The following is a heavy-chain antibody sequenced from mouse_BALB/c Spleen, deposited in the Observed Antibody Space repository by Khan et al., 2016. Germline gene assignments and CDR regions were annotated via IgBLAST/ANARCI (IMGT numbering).Heavy chain of an antibody. V-gene: IGHV3-2*02. CDR3: TSERYNYNSRGWFAC. CDR1: GSSITSDYA. J-gene: IGHJ3*01. CDR2: ISYSGST. D-gene: IGHD1-1*01. Sequence: EVQLQESGPGLVKPSQSLSLTCTVTGSSITSDYAWNWIRQFPGNKLEWMAYISYSGSTSYNPSLKSRISITRDTSKNQFFLQLNSVTTEDTATYFCTSERYNYNSRGWFACWGQGTLVTCSA.